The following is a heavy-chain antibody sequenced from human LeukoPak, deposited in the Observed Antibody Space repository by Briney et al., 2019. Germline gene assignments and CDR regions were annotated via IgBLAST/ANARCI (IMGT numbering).Heavy chain of an antibody. CDR3: ALMGSGSSAWFDP. J-gene: IGHJ5*02. Sequence: GASVKVSCKASGYTFTSYGMSWVRQAPGKGLEWMGWISAYNGNKNYAQKLQGRVTIPTDTSTITAYMELRSLGSDDAAVYYCALMGSGSSAWFDPWGQGTLVTVSS. D-gene: IGHD3-10*01. CDR1: GYTFTSYG. CDR2: ISAYNGNK. V-gene: IGHV1-18*01.